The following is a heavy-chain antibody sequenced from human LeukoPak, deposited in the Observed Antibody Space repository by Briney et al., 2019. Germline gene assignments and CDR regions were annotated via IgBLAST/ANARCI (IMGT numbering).Heavy chain of an antibody. CDR3: ARKLSGYSSGWYPDY. CDR1: GYIFTSYD. V-gene: IGHV1-8*01. CDR2: IYPKNDKT. Sequence: ASVKVSCKASGYIFTSYDINWVRQGPGQGLEWVGWIYPKNDKTGYSEKFQGRVTMTTDMSTNTAFMEMKNLTSDDTAVYFCARKLSGYSSGWYPDYWGQGTLVIVSS. J-gene: IGHJ4*02. D-gene: IGHD6-19*01.